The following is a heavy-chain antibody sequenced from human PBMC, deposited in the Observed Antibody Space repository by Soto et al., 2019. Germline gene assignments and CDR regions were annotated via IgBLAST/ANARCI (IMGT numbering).Heavy chain of an antibody. CDR2: IIPIFGTA. CDR3: ARGAYCSGGSCSPGWFDP. V-gene: IGHV1-69*13. D-gene: IGHD2-15*01. J-gene: IGHJ5*02. Sequence: SVKVSCKASGGTFSSYAISWVRQAPGQGLEWMGGIIPIFGTANYAQKFQGRVTITADESTSTAYMELSSLRSEDTAVYYCARGAYCSGGSCSPGWFDPRGQGTLVTVSS. CDR1: GGTFSSYA.